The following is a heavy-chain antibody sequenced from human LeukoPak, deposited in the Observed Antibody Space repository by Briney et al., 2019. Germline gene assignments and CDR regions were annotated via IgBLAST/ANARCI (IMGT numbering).Heavy chain of an antibody. CDR2: ISWNSGSK. CDR1: GFTFNDYD. CDR3: AKDRAPSQGYSSSSGYFDY. J-gene: IGHJ4*02. Sequence: GGSLRLSCAVSGFTFNDYDMHWVRQAPGKGLEWVAGISWNSGSKVYADSVKGRFTISRENDKNSVYVQMNSLRAEDTALYYCAKDRAPSQGYSSSSGYFDYWGQGTLVTVSS. V-gene: IGHV3-9*01. D-gene: IGHD6-6*01.